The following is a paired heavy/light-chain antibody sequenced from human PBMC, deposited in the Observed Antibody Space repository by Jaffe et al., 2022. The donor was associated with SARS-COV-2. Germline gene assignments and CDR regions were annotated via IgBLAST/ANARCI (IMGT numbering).Light chain of an antibody. CDR2: DAS. Sequence: DIQMTQSPSSLSASVGDRVTITCQASQDINNFLNWYQQKPGKAPKLLIYDASNSETGVPSRFSGSGSGTDFTFTISSLQPEDIATYYCQQYDNLPTFGGGTKVEIK. V-gene: IGKV1-33*01. CDR3: QQYDNLPT. J-gene: IGKJ4*01. CDR1: QDINNF.
Heavy chain of an antibody. CDR1: GFTFSSYG. Sequence: QVQLVESGGGVVQPGRSLRLSCAASGFTFSSYGMHWVRQAPGKGLEWLAVIWYDGSNKFYADSVKGRFTISRDNSKNTLFLQMNSLRAEDTAIYYCARDRLGSSGYYGGVFDIWGQGTMVTVSS. CDR2: IWYDGSNK. D-gene: IGHD3-22*01. J-gene: IGHJ3*02. CDR3: ARDRLGSSGYYGGVFDI. V-gene: IGHV3-33*01.